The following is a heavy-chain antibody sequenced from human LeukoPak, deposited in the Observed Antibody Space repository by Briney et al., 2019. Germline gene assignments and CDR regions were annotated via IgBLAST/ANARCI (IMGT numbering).Heavy chain of an antibody. J-gene: IGHJ4*02. CDR2: IYSGGST. CDR1: GFTFKNFG. D-gene: IGHD5-12*01. V-gene: IGHV3-66*01. Sequence: GGSLRLSCAASGFTFKNFGMHWVRQAPGKGLEWVSVIYSGGSTYYADSVKGRFTISRDNSKNTLYLQMNSLRAEDTAVYYCARVQWLRFGDWGQGTLVTVSS. CDR3: ARVQWLRFGD.